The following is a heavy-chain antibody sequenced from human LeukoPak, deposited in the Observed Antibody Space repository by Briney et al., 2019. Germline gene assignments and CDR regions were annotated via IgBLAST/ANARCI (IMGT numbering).Heavy chain of an antibody. J-gene: IGHJ4*02. CDR2: ISWNSGSI. CDR1: GFTFTNYA. D-gene: IGHD3-9*01. CDR3: AKDNLYDILTGFPDY. V-gene: IGHV3-9*01. Sequence: GGSLRLSCAASGFTFTNYAMGWVRQAPGEGLEWVSGISWNSGSIGYADSVKGRFTISRDNAKNSLYLQMNSLRAEDTALYYCAKDNLYDILTGFPDYWGQGTLVTVSS.